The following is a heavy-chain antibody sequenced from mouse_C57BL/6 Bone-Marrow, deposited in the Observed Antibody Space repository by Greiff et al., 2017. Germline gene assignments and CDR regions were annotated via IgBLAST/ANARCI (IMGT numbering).Heavy chain of an antibody. D-gene: IGHD4-1*01. CDR1: GYTFTSYW. Sequence: QVQLKQPGAELVKPGASVKLSCKASGYTFTSYWMHWVKQRPGQGLEWIGMIHPNSGSTNYNEKFKSKATLTVDTSSNTAYMQLSSLTSEDSAVFYCARSGPLGRSFDYWGQGTTLTVSS. V-gene: IGHV1-64*01. J-gene: IGHJ2*01. CDR3: ARSGPLGRSFDY. CDR2: IHPNSGST.